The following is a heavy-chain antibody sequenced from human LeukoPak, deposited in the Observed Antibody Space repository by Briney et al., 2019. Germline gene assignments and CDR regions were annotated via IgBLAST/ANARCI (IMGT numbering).Heavy chain of an antibody. CDR1: GFTFSSYS. CDR2: ISSSSNTI. CDR3: ARESTVTHGY. D-gene: IGHD4-17*01. V-gene: IGHV3-48*04. Sequence: GGSLRLSCAASGFTFSSYSTTWVRQAPGKGLEWVSYISSSSNTIYYADSVKGRFTISRDNAKNSLYLQMNSLRAEDTAVYYCARESTVTHGYWGQGTLVTVSS. J-gene: IGHJ4*02.